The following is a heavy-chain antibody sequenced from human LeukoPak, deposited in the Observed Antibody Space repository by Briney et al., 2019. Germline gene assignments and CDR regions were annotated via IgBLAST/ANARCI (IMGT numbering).Heavy chain of an antibody. CDR1: GGSISSDY. V-gene: IGHV4-59*01. CDR2: IHYGGNT. D-gene: IGHD6-19*01. J-gene: IGHJ3*02. CDR3: ALDSSGWSDDSFDI. Sequence: SETLSLTCTVSGGSISSDYWSWIRQPPGKGLEWIGYIHYGGNTNYNPSLKSRVTMSLDASKNQFFLKLTSVTAADTAMYYCALDSSGWSDDSFDIWGQGTTVTVSS.